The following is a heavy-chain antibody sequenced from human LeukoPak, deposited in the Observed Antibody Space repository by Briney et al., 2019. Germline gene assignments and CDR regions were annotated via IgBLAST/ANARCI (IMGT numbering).Heavy chain of an antibody. CDR2: INSDGSST. Sequence: PGGFLRLSCAASGFTFSSYWMHWVRQAPGKGLVWVSRINSDGSSTSYADSVKGRFTISRDNAKNTLYLQMNSLRAEDTAVYYCARVDYSYYDFWSGYYPYHNWFDPWGQGTLVTVSS. J-gene: IGHJ5*02. D-gene: IGHD3-3*01. CDR1: GFTFSSYW. V-gene: IGHV3-74*01. CDR3: ARVDYSYYDFWSGYYPYHNWFDP.